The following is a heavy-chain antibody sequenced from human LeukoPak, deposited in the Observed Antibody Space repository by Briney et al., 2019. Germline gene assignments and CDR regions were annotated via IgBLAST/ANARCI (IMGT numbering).Heavy chain of an antibody. J-gene: IGHJ4*02. CDR3: ARGTRGSHTRYYFDY. CDR2: INHSGST. CDR1: GGSFSGYY. Sequence: PSETLSLTCAVYGGSFSGYYWSWIRQPPGKGLEWFGEINHSGSTNYNPSLMGRVTMSVDTSKNQFSLKLSSVTAADTAVYYCARGTRGSHTRYYFDYWGQGTLVTVSS. V-gene: IGHV4-34*01. D-gene: IGHD3-10*01.